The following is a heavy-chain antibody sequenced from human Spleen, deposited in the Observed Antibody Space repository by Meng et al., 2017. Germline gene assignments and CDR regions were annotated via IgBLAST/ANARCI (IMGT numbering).Heavy chain of an antibody. J-gene: IGHJ5*02. V-gene: IGHV4-39*01. Sequence: QPQLQESCPGLVKPSEAPPLTCSVSGGSISTRGYYWGWIRQPPGKGLEWIGSIGHSGFTYYTPSLKSRVTVSIDTSRNQFSLWLTSVTAADTAVYYCVRSSGWVKTGFDPWGQGTLVTVSS. CDR3: VRSSGWVKTGFDP. CDR2: IGHSGFT. CDR1: GGSISTRGYY. D-gene: IGHD6-19*01.